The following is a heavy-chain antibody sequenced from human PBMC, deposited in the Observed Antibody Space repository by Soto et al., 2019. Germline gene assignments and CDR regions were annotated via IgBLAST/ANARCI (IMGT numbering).Heavy chain of an antibody. CDR1: GFTFSSYG. V-gene: IGHV3-33*01. J-gene: IGHJ6*02. CDR3: ARDVGFGDPNSGRREHYYGMDV. D-gene: IGHD3-3*01. CDR2: IWYDGSNK. Sequence: PGGSLRLSCAACGFTFSSYGMHGVRQAPGKGLEWVAVIWYDGSNKYYADSVKGRFTISRDNSKNTLYLQMNSLRAEDTAVYYCARDVGFGDPNSGRREHYYGMDVWGQGTTVTVSS.